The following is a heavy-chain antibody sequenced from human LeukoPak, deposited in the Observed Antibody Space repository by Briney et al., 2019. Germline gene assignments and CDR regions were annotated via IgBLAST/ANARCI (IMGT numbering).Heavy chain of an antibody. CDR1: GYTFTSYV. CDR2: INAGNGNT. J-gene: IGHJ6*03. CDR3: ARARYETRIWPKSRYDYYHYMDV. Sequence: ASVKVSCKASGYTFTSYVIHWVRQAPGQRLEWMGWINAGNGNTKYSQEFQDRVTITRYTSASTAYMELSSLRSEDMAVYYCARARYETRIWPKSRYDYYHYMDVWGKGTTVTVSS. D-gene: IGHD3-3*01. V-gene: IGHV1-3*03.